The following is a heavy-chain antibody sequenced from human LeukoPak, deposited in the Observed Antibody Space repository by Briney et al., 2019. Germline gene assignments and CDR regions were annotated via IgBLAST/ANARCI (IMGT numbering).Heavy chain of an antibody. J-gene: IGHJ4*02. D-gene: IGHD3-22*01. CDR1: GYTFTGYY. V-gene: IGHV1-2*02. Sequence: GASVKVSCKASGYTFTGYYMHWVRQAPGQGLEWMGWINPNSGGTNYAQKFQGRVTMTRDTSISTAYMELSRLRSDDTAVYYCAKGTVSYDSSGYYYGYWGQGTLVTVSS. CDR2: INPNSGGT. CDR3: AKGTVSYDSSGYYYGY.